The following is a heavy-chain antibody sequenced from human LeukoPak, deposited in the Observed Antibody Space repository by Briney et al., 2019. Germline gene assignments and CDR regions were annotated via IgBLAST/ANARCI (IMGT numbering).Heavy chain of an antibody. J-gene: IGHJ6*03. CDR3: ASPVLRITMVRGFFSDMDV. CDR1: GFTFSSYE. Sequence: PGGSLRLSCAASGFTFSSYEMNWVRQAPGKGLEWVSYISSSGSTIYYADSVKGRFTISRDNAKNSLYLQMNSLRAEDTAVYYCASPVLRITMVRGFFSDMDVWGKGTTVTVSS. D-gene: IGHD3-10*01. CDR2: ISSSGSTI. V-gene: IGHV3-48*03.